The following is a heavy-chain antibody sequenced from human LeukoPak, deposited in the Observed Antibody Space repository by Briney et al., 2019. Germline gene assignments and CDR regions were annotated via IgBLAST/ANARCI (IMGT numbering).Heavy chain of an antibody. V-gene: IGHV3-30*02. J-gene: IGHJ5*02. CDR3: AKDTYYDFWSAPNWFDP. CDR1: GFTFSSFG. D-gene: IGHD3-3*01. CDR2: IRYDGSNK. Sequence: GGSLRLSCAASGFTFSSFGMHWVRQAPGKGLEWVTFIRYDGSNKYYADSVKGRFTISRDNSKNTLYLQMNSLRAEDTAVYYCAKDTYYDFWSAPNWFDPWGQGTLVTVSS.